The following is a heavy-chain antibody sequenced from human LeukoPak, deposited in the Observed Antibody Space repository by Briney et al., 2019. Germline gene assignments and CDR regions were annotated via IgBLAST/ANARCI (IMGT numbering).Heavy chain of an antibody. D-gene: IGHD5-12*01. CDR2: ISSSSSYI. CDR3: ARVSNGGYDWYYYYMDV. CDR1: GFTFSSYS. Sequence: KPGGSLRLSCAASGFTFSSYSMNWVRQAPGKGLEWVSSISSSSSYIYYADSVKGRFTISRDNAKNSLYLQMNSLRAEDTAVYYCARVSNGGYDWYYYYMDVWGKGTTVTVSS. J-gene: IGHJ6*03. V-gene: IGHV3-21*01.